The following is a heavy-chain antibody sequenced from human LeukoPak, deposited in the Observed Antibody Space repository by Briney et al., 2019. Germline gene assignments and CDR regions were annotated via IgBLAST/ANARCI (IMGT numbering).Heavy chain of an antibody. J-gene: IGHJ5*02. D-gene: IGHD5-18*01. Sequence: GSLGLSCAASGFTVSSNYMSWVRQAPGKGLEWSGYIYYSGSTNYNPSLKSRVTISVDTSKNQFSLKLSSVTAADTAVYYCARHVDTAMVTADWFDPWGQGTLVTVSS. CDR3: ARHVDTAMVTADWFDP. CDR1: GFTVSSNY. CDR2: IYYSGST. V-gene: IGHV4-59*08.